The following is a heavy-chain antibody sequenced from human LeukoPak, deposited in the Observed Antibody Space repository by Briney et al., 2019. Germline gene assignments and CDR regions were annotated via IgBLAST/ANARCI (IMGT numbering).Heavy chain of an antibody. J-gene: IGHJ3*02. V-gene: IGHV1-8*02. CDR1: GYTFTSYF. CDR2: MNPNSGNT. CDR3: ARGRESSSWYPAPYDAFDI. Sequence: ASVKVSCKASGYTFTSYFMHWVRQAPGQGLEWMGWMNPNSGNTGYAQKFQGRVTMTRNTSISTAYMELSSLRSEDTAVYYCARGRESSSWYPAPYDAFDIWGQGTMVTVSS. D-gene: IGHD6-13*01.